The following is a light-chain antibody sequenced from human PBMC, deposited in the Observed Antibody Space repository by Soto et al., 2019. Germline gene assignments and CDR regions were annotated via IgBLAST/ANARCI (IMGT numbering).Light chain of an antibody. CDR3: CSYAPSRTLL. CDR2: EGN. CDR1: SSDVGTYNL. Sequence: QSALTQPASVSGSPGESITISCTGTSSDVGTYNLVTWYQQHPGRVPKLILYEGNKRPSGVSSRFSASKSGNTASLTISGPQAEDEADYFCCSYAPSRTLLFGGGTKVTVL. V-gene: IGLV2-23*01. J-gene: IGLJ2*01.